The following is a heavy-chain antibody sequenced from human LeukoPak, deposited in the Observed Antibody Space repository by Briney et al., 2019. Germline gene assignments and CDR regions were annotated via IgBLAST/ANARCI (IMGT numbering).Heavy chain of an antibody. CDR3: AKDTLSYYGSGSYLADYYYGMDV. V-gene: IGHV3-30*18. D-gene: IGHD3-10*01. CDR1: GFTFSSYG. CDR2: ISYDGSNK. J-gene: IGHJ6*02. Sequence: PGGSLRLSCAASGFTFSSYGMHWVRQAPGKGLEWVAVISYDGSNKYYADSAKGRFTISRDNSKNTLYLQMNSLRAEDTAVYYCAKDTLSYYGSGSYLADYYYGMDVWGQGTTVTVSS.